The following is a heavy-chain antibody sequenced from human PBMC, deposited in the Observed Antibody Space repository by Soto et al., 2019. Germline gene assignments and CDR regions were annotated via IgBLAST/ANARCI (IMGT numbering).Heavy chain of an antibody. CDR1: GYTFTSYC. J-gene: IGHJ6*02. CDR2: ISAYNGNT. CDR3: ARDPPSQAVAPLYGMDV. Sequence: ASVKVSCKASGYTFTSYCISWVRQSPVQGFEWMGWISAYNGNTNYAQKLQGRVTMTRDTSTSTVHMELSSLRSEDTAVYYCARDPPSQAVAPLYGMDVWGQGTTVTVSS. V-gene: IGHV1-18*04. D-gene: IGHD6-19*01.